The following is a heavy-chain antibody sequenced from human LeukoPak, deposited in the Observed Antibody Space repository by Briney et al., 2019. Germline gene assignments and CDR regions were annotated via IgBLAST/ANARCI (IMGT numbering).Heavy chain of an antibody. J-gene: IGHJ4*02. CDR3: AKAWQQLVSLFDY. Sequence: GGSLRLSCAASGFTFSSYGMHWVRQAPGKGLEWVAVISYDGSNKYYADSVKGRFTISRDNSKNTLYLQMNSLRAEDTAVYYCAKAWQQLVSLFDYWGQGTLVTVSS. CDR2: ISYDGSNK. V-gene: IGHV3-30*18. CDR1: GFTFSSYG. D-gene: IGHD6-13*01.